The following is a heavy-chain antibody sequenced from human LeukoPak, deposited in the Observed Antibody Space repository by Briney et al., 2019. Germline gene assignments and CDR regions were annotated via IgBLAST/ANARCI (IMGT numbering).Heavy chain of an antibody. J-gene: IGHJ6*02. Sequence: SQTLSLTCTVSGGSISSGDFYWSWIRQPPEKGLEYIGYIYHSGITFYNPSLRSRVTVSIDTSKNQFSLKLSSVTAADTAVYYRARDRSTVDYYGLDVWGQGTTVIVSS. CDR1: GGSISSGDFY. D-gene: IGHD4-11*01. CDR2: IYHSGIT. CDR3: ARDRSTVDYYGLDV. V-gene: IGHV4-30-4*01.